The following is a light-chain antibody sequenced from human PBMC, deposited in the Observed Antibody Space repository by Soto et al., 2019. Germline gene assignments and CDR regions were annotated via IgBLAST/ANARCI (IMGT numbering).Light chain of an antibody. CDR1: QSISSY. CDR3: QQSYSTPRT. J-gene: IGKJ1*01. V-gene: IGKV1-39*01. CDR2: AAS. Sequence: DIQMPQSPSSLSASVGDRVIITCRASQSISSYLNWYQQKPGKAPKLLIYAASSLQSGVPSRFSGRGSGTEFTLTISSLQPEDCTTYFCQQSYSTPRTCGQGTKVEIK.